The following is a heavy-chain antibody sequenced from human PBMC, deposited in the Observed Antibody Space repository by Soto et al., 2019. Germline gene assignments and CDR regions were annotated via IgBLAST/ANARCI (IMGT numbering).Heavy chain of an antibody. CDR2: IRGREFGGTT. Sequence: GGSLILSCTGSGFIFGDYAMSWVRQAPGKGLEWVAFIRGREFGGTTDYAASVKGRFSLSRDDSRSIAYLQMSSLKTEDTAVYYCTRDWGRRGVLTSFGMDVWGQGTTVTVSS. J-gene: IGHJ6*02. CDR3: TRDWGRRGVLTSFGMDV. CDR1: GFIFGDYA. D-gene: IGHD3-16*01. V-gene: IGHV3-49*04.